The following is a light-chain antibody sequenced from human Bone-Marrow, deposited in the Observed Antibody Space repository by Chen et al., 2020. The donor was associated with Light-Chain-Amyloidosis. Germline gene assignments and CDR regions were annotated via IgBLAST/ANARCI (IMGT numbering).Light chain of an antibody. V-gene: IGLV2-11*02. Sequence: QSALTHPRSVSGPPGQSVTIASTGTSGDVGGYDVVSWYQQYPVKAPKLIIYDVSKRPSGVPDRFSGSKSGNTASLTISGLQAADEADYYCCSTAGRSTLVFGGGTTLTVL. CDR3: CSTAGRSTLV. CDR2: DVS. J-gene: IGLJ2*01. CDR1: SGDVGGYDV.